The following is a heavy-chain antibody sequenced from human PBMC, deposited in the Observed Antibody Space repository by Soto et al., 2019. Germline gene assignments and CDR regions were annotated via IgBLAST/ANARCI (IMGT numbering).Heavy chain of an antibody. CDR1: GFTFSSYG. V-gene: IGHV3-33*01. D-gene: IGHD6-19*01. CDR2: IWYDGSNK. Sequence: GGSLRLSCAASGFTFSSYGMHWVRQAPGKGLEWVAVIWYDGSNKYYADSVKGRFTISRDNSKNTLYLQMNSLRAEDTAVYYCARDQQWLVRFYFDFWGQGALVTVSS. J-gene: IGHJ4*02. CDR3: ARDQQWLVRFYFDF.